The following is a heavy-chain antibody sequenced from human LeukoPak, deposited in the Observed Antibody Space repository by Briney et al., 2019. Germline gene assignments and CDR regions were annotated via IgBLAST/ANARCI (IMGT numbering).Heavy chain of an antibody. V-gene: IGHV4-4*07. J-gene: IGHJ5*02. CDR1: GGSISSYY. CDR3: ASHQANWFDP. Sequence: MASETLSLTCTVSGGSISSYYWSWIRQPAGKGLEWIGRIYTSGSTNYNPSLKSRVTMSVDTSKNQFSLKLSSVTAADTAVYYCASHQANWFDPWGQGTPVTVSS. CDR2: IYTSGST.